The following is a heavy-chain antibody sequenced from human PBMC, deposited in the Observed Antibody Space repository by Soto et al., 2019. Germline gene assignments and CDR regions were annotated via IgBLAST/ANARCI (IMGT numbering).Heavy chain of an antibody. CDR2: ISGGGDST. CDR3: ARGQDDYGDSDVWFDP. CDR1: GFSFSSYG. D-gene: IGHD4-17*01. Sequence: EEQLLESGGGLVQPGGSLRLSCAASGFSFSSYGMSWVRQAPGKGLEWVSGISGGGDSTYYADSVKGRFTISRDKSKNTLDLQMNSLRAEDTAVYYWARGQDDYGDSDVWFDPWGQGTLVIVSS. V-gene: IGHV3-23*01. J-gene: IGHJ5*02.